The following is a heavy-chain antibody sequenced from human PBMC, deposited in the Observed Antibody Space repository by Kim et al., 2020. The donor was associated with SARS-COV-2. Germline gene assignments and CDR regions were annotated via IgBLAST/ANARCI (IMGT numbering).Heavy chain of an antibody. CDR3: TSIFEY. J-gene: IGHJ4*02. V-gene: IGHV3-66*01. D-gene: IGHD3-3*02. CDR2: GGRR. Sequence: GGRRYYADSVKGIFTTSRDNAKNMVYLQMKSLGVDDTAIYYCTSIFEYWGQGALVTVSS.